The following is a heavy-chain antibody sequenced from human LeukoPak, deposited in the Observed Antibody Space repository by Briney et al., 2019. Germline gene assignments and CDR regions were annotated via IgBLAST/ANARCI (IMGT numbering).Heavy chain of an antibody. J-gene: IGHJ4*02. CDR1: GFTFSSLW. V-gene: IGHV3-7*03. CDR2: IKQDGSEK. CDR3: ARVGQWMVFDY. D-gene: IGHD6-19*01. Sequence: PGGSLRLSCAASGFTFSSLWMSWVRQAPGKGLEWVGNIKQDGSEKFYVDSVKDRFTIFRDNAKESLYLQMNSLRAEDTVVYYCARVGQWMVFDYWGQGTLVTVSS.